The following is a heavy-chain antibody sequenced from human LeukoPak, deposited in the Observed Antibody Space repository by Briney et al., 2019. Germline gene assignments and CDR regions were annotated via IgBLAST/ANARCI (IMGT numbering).Heavy chain of an antibody. CDR2: ISASGFST. CDR3: ARADRTSWFDY. D-gene: IGHD2-2*01. J-gene: IGHJ4*02. V-gene: IGHV3-23*01. Sequence: GGSLRLSCAASGFTFSSSAMSWVRQAPGRGLEWVSFISASGFSTDYADSVKGRFTISRDNPKNTLYLHMNSLRAEDTAVYYCARADRTSWFDYWGQGTLVTVSS. CDR1: GFTFSSSA.